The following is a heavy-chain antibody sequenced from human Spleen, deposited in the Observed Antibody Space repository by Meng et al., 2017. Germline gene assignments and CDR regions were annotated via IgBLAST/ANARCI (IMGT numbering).Heavy chain of an antibody. J-gene: IGHJ4*02. CDR1: GVSFSGYY. CDR2: INHSGST. Sequence: QVQLQQWGAGLLKPSETLSLTCAVYGVSFSGYYWSWIRQPPGKGLEWIGEINHSGSTNYNPSLKSRVTISVDTSKNQFSLKLSSVTAADTAVYYCARGRYYYDSSGYYEGTYYFDYWGQGTLVTVSS. D-gene: IGHD3-22*01. CDR3: ARGRYYYDSSGYYEGTYYFDY. V-gene: IGHV4-34*01.